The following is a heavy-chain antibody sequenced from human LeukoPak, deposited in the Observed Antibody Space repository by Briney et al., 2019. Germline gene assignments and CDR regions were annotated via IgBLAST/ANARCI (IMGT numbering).Heavy chain of an antibody. CDR1: GFTFSSYG. J-gene: IGHJ4*02. CDR2: IAYDGSNK. CDR3: AKAGSSGYDFWGEFDY. V-gene: IGHV3-30*18. D-gene: IGHD5-12*01. Sequence: GRSLRLSCAASGFTFSSYGMHWVRQAPGKGLEWVAVIAYDGSNKYYADSVKGRFTISRDNSKNTLYLQMNSLRAEDTAVYYCAKAGSSGYDFWGEFDYWGQGTLVTVSS.